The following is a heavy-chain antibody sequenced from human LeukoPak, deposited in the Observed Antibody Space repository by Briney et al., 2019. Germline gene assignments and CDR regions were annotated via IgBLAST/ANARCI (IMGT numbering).Heavy chain of an antibody. J-gene: IGHJ5*02. CDR1: GFTFSSYA. CDR3: ANSNWFDP. V-gene: IGHV3-23*01. CDR2: ISGSGAGT. Sequence: GGSLRLSCAASGFTFSSYAMSWVRQAPGKGLEWVSSISGSGAGTKYADSVKGRFNISKDNPKNTLYLQMNSLRAEDTAVYYCANSNWFDPWGQGTLVTVSS.